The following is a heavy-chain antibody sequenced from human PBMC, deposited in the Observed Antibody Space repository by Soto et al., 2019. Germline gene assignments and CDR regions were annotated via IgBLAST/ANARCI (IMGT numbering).Heavy chain of an antibody. CDR3: ATNRDHSNPNSPFYGMDV. V-gene: IGHV5-51*01. J-gene: IGHJ6*02. D-gene: IGHD2-8*01. CDR2: IYPGDSDT. CDR1: GYSFTSYW. Sequence: GESLKISCKGSGYSFTSYWIGWVRQMPGKGLEWMGIIYPGDSDTRYSPSFQGQVTISADKSISTAYLQWSSLKASDTAMYYCATNRDHSNPNSPFYGMDVWGQGTTVTASS.